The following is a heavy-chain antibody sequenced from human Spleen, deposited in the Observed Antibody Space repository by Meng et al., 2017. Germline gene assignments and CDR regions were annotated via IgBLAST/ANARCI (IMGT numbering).Heavy chain of an antibody. Sequence: GESLKISCAASGFTFSDYFMSWIRQAPGKGLEWVPYITSTGNSVYYADSVKGRFTISRDNAKNSLYLQLNSLRVEDTAIYYCARVFRSSHFDSSGYYYDYWGQGTLVTVSS. V-gene: IGHV3-11*01. CDR2: ITSTGNSV. J-gene: IGHJ4*02. CDR1: GFTFSDYF. D-gene: IGHD3-22*01. CDR3: ARVFRSSHFDSSGYYYDY.